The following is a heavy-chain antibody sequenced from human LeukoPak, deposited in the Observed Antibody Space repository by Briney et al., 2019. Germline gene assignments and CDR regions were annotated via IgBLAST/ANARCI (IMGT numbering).Heavy chain of an antibody. CDR2: ISDNGVYT. D-gene: IGHD3-16*01. V-gene: IGHV3-23*01. CDR1: GFSFNKYW. J-gene: IGHJ4*02. Sequence: GGSLRLSCAASGFSFNKYWMSWVRQAPGKRLEWVSGISDNGVYTAYAGSVEGRFTISRDNSKNTLYMQMNSLRAEDTAIYYCAKWGADKVEWRHYVDSWGQGTLVIVSS. CDR3: AKWGADKVEWRHYVDS.